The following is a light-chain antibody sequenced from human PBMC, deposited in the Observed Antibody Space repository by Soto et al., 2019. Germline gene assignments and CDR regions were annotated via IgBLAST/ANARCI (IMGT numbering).Light chain of an antibody. CDR1: QSVSRSY. CDR2: GAS. Sequence: EIVLTQSPGTLSLSPGERATLSCRASQSVSRSYLAWYQQKPGQAPRLLIYGASSGATGIPDRFSGSGSGTDFTLTISRLEPEDFAVYYCQQYGSSPLLTFGGGTKVEIK. J-gene: IGKJ4*01. CDR3: QQYGSSPLLT. V-gene: IGKV3-20*01.